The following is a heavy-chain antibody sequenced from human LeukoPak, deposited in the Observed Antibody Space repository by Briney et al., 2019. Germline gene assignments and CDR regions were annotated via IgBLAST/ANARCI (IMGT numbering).Heavy chain of an antibody. CDR1: GFTFSSYS. D-gene: IGHD3-22*01. J-gene: IGHJ4*02. Sequence: GGSRRLSCAASGFTFSSYSMNWVRQAPGKGLEWVSSISSSSSYIYYADSVKGRFTISRDNAKNSLYLQMNSLRAEDTAVYYCARDSSSGYYYASFDYWGQGTLVTVSS. CDR2: ISSSSSYI. CDR3: ARDSSSGYYYASFDY. V-gene: IGHV3-21*01.